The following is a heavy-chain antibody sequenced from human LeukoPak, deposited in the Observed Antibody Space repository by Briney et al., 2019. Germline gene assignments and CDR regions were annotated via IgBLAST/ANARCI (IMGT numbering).Heavy chain of an antibody. CDR1: GYSFTSYW. D-gene: IGHD2-21*02. Sequence: GESLKISCKGSGYSFTSYWIGWVRQMPGKGLEWMGIIYPGDSDTRYSPSFQGQVTISADKSISTAYLQWSSLKASDTAMYYCARLGPGFVAVTAIGWFDPWGQGTLVTVSS. J-gene: IGHJ5*02. V-gene: IGHV5-51*01. CDR2: IYPGDSDT. CDR3: ARLGPGFVAVTAIGWFDP.